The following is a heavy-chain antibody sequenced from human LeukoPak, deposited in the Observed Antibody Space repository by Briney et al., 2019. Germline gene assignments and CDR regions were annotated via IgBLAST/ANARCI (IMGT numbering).Heavy chain of an antibody. CDR2: ISAYNGNT. D-gene: IGHD6-13*01. V-gene: IGHV1-18*01. CDR1: GYTFTSYG. J-gene: IGHJ6*02. CDR3: ARDRSSSWYDYYYYYGMDV. Sequence: ASVKVSCKASGYTFTSYGISWVRQAPGQGLEWMGWISAYNGNTNYAQKLQGRVTMTTDTSTSTAYMELRSLRSDDTAVYYCARDRSSSWYDYYYYYGMDVRGQGTTVTVSS.